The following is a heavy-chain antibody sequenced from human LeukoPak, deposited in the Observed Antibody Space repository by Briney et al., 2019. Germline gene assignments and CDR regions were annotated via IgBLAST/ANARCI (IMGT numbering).Heavy chain of an antibody. D-gene: IGHD2-15*01. V-gene: IGHV3-7*01. CDR1: GFTFSSYA. J-gene: IGHJ4*02. CDR2: IKQDGSEK. CDR3: AKRGRGHCSGGSCFLLDY. Sequence: GGSLRLSCAASGFTFSSYAMSWARQAPGKGLEWVANIKQDGSEKYYVDSVKGRFTIYRDNAKNSLYLQMNSLSAEDTAVYYCAKRGRGHCSGGSCFLLDYWGQGTLVTVSS.